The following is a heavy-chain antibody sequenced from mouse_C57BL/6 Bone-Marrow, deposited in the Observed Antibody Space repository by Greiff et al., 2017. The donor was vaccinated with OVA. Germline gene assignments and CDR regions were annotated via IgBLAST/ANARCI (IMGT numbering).Heavy chain of an antibody. CDR2: IHPNSGST. Sequence: QVQLQQPGAELVKPGASVKLSCKASGYTFTSYWMHWVKQRPGQGLEWIGMIHPNSGSTNYNEKFKGKATLTVDKSSSTAYMQLSSLTSEDSAVYYWARGWYYGSSHWYFDVWGTGTTVTVSS. V-gene: IGHV1-64*01. CDR3: ARGWYYGSSHWYFDV. CDR1: GYTFTSYW. J-gene: IGHJ1*03. D-gene: IGHD1-1*01.